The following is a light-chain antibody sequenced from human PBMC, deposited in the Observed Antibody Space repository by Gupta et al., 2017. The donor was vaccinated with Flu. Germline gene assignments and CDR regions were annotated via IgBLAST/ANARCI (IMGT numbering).Light chain of an antibody. J-gene: IGLJ3*02. CDR3: MIWHNSAWV. V-gene: IGLV5-45*01. Sequence: QAVLTQPASLPASPGASASLTCTLRSGLNVGSYSIYWYQRKPGSPPQYLLRYKSDSDKQQGSGVPSRFSGSKDASAKAGMLLIAGLQSEDEADYYCMIWHNSAWVFGGGTKVTVL. CDR2: YKSDSDK. CDR1: SGLNVGSYS.